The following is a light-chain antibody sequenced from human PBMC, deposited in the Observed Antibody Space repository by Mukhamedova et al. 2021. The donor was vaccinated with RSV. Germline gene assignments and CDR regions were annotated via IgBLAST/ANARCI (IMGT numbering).Light chain of an antibody. CDR3: QHYNNWSRPFT. Sequence: GERATLSCRASQSVNNNLAWYQQKPGQAPRLLIHGASTRATGIPARFSGSGSGTEFTLTIRSLQSEDFAVYYCQHYNNWSRPFTFG. J-gene: IGKJ3*01. CDR1: QSVNNN. V-gene: IGKV3-15*01. CDR2: GAS.